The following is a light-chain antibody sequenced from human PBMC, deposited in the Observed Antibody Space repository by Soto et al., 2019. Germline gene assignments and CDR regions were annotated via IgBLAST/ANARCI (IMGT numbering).Light chain of an antibody. CDR1: QSISRY. J-gene: IGKJ3*01. Sequence: EIPMTQSTSSLSASVGRRLKTTCRASQSISRYVNWYQQKPGQAPKLLIYGASRLESAAPSRFSGSGSGTEFSLTISSVQAEDVGSYYCQHYKSFFGPGTKVDIK. V-gene: IGKV1-5*03. CDR3: QHYKSF. CDR2: GAS.